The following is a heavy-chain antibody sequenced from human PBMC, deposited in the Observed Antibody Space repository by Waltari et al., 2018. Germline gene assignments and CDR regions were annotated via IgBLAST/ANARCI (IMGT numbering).Heavy chain of an antibody. Sequence: EGQLVESGGGLVKPGGSLRLSCAASGLSFGTYNMNWVRQAPGKGLEWVSYISSSSPYKYYSDSVKGRFAISRDNAKNLLFLQMNSLRADDTAVYYCVRENCSVTSCFKHFDYWGRGILVTVSS. D-gene: IGHD2-2*01. J-gene: IGHJ4*02. CDR2: ISSSSPYK. V-gene: IGHV3-21*01. CDR1: GLSFGTYN. CDR3: VRENCSVTSCFKHFDY.